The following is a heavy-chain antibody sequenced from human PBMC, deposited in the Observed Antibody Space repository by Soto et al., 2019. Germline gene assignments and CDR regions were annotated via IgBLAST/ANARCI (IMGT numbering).Heavy chain of an antibody. CDR3: ARESGSGWIFDY. CDR1: GGTFSSYA. Sequence: QVQLVQSGAEVKKPGSSVKVSCKASGGTFSSYAISWARQAPGQGLEWMGGDIPIFGTANYAQKFQGRVTITADDSTSTAYMEQSSLRSEHTAVDYCARESGSGWIFDYWGQGTLVTVSS. CDR2: DIPIFGTA. D-gene: IGHD6-25*01. J-gene: IGHJ4*02. V-gene: IGHV1-69*01.